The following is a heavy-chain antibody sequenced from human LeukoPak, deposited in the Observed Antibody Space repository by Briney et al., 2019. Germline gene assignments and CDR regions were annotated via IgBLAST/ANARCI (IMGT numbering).Heavy chain of an antibody. J-gene: IGHJ4*02. CDR3: ARAAAVRWANPNDMGY. Sequence: ASVKVSCKASGYTFTGYYMHWVRQAPGQGLEWMGWINPNSGGTNYAQKFQGRVTMTRDTSLSTAYRELSRLRSDDTAVYYCARAAAVRWANPNDMGYWGQGTLVTVSS. D-gene: IGHD6-13*01. CDR2: INPNSGGT. CDR1: GYTFTGYY. V-gene: IGHV1-2*02.